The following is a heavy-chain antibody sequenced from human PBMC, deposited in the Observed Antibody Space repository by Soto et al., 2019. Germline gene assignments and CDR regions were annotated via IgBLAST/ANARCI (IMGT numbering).Heavy chain of an antibody. J-gene: IGHJ3*02. CDR1: GFTFSSYG. D-gene: IGHD5-12*01. Sequence: QVQLVESGGGVVQPGGYLRLSCAASGFTFSSYGKHWVRQAPGKGLEWGAVISYCGSNKDYADSVKGPLTISRDNSKNTLYLQMTSMRGEDTAVYYCAKDNGSGCDWLRVGDASDIWGQGTMVTVSS. V-gene: IGHV3-30*18. CDR3: AKDNGSGCDWLRVGDASDI. CDR2: ISYCGSNK.